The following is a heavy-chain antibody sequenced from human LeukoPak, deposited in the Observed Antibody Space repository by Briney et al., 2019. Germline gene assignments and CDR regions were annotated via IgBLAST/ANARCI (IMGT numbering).Heavy chain of an antibody. CDR3: VREPSYGSIWYYYMEF. CDR2: ISSSSINI. J-gene: IGHJ6*03. CDR1: EFTFVRSG. Sequence: GGSLRLSCAASEFTFVRSGMNWVRQAPGQGLEWVSSISSSSINIGYADSVKGRFTISRDNSKNSLYLQMDSLRAEDTAIYYCVREPSYGSIWYYYMEFWGKGTTVTVSS. V-gene: IGHV3-21*01. D-gene: IGHD6-13*01.